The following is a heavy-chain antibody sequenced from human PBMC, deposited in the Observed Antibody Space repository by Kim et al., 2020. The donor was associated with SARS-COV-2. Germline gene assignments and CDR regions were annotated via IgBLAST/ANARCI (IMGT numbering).Heavy chain of an antibody. D-gene: IGHD3-10*01. Sequence: SLRSRVTISVDTSKNQFSLKLSSVTAADTAVYYCARRLDYYGSGSRYFDYWGQGTLVTVSS. J-gene: IGHJ4*02. V-gene: IGHV4-39*01. CDR3: ARRLDYYGSGSRYFDY.